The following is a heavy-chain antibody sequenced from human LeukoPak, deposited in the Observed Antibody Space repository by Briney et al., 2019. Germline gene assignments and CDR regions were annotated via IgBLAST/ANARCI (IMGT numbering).Heavy chain of an antibody. CDR1: GFTFSSYG. J-gene: IGHJ4*02. D-gene: IGHD6-13*01. V-gene: IGHV3-20*04. CDR3: ARDHISSCWDY. CDR2: INWNGGST. Sequence: PGRSLRLSCTTSGFTFSSYGMHWVRQAPGKGLEWVSGINWNGGSTGYADSVKGRFTISRDNAKNSLYLQMNSLRAEDTALYYCARDHISSCWDYWGQGTLVTVSS.